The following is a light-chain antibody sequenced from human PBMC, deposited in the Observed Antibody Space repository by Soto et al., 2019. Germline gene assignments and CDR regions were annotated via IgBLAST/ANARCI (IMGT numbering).Light chain of an antibody. V-gene: IGKV1-5*01. CDR2: DAS. J-gene: IGKJ1*01. CDR3: QQYNSFVT. CDR1: QSISSW. Sequence: DLPMTQSPSTLSASVGDRVTITCRASQSISSWLAWYQQKPGKAPKLLIYDASSLESGVPSRFSGSGSGTEFTLTISSLQPDDFATYYCQQYNSFVTFGQGTKVEIK.